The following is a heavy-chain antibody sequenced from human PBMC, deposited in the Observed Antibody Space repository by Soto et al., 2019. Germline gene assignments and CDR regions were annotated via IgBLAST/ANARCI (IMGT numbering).Heavy chain of an antibody. CDR2: INPNSGGT. CDR3: ARDFGYSGYDYRTHIDY. D-gene: IGHD5-12*01. Sequence: GASVKVSCKASGYTFTGYYMHWVRQAPGQGLEWMGWINPNSGGTNYAQKFQGWVTMTRDTSISTAYMELSRLRSDDTAVYYCARDFGYSGYDYRTHIDYWGQGTLVTVSS. CDR1: GYTFTGYY. V-gene: IGHV1-2*04. J-gene: IGHJ4*02.